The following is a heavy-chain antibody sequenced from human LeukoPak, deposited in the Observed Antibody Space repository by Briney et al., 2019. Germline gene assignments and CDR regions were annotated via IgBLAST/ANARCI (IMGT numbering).Heavy chain of an antibody. Sequence: PGGSLRLSCAASGFTFSSYSMNWVRQAPGKGLEWVSSISSSSYIYYADSVKGRFTISRDNAKNSLYLQMNSLGAEDTAVYYCARSVVVAASPRWFDPWGQGTLVTVSS. D-gene: IGHD2-15*01. CDR3: ARSVVVAASPRWFDP. J-gene: IGHJ5*02. CDR2: ISSSSYI. V-gene: IGHV3-21*01. CDR1: GFTFSSYS.